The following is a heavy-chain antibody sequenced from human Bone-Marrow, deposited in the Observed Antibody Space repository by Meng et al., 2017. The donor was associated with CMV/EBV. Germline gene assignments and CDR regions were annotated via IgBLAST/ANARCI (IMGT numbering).Heavy chain of an antibody. CDR3: ASSRWSGYYINYYYGMYV. CDR1: GGSISSSSYY. J-gene: IGHJ6*02. CDR2: IYYSGST. V-gene: IGHV4-39*07. Sequence: SETLSLTCTVSGGSISSSSYYWGWIRQPPGKGLEWIGSIYYSGSTYYNPSLKSRVTISVDTSKNQFSLKLSSVTAADTAVYYCASSRWSGYYINYYYGMYVWGQGITVSVSS. D-gene: IGHD3-3*01.